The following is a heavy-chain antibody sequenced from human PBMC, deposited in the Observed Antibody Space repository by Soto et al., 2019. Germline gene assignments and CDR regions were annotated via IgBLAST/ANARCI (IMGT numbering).Heavy chain of an antibody. Sequence: EVQLWESGGGWVQPGGSLRLSWAVSGFTFSSHVMSWVRQAPGKGLEGASAISGTGGTYYADSVKGRFTISRDNPKYAIYLQMNNLRDEATAVYDCAKDGRGAYCSAGICYSPDYRGPGTLVIVSS. V-gene: IGHV3-23*01. CDR2: ISGTGGT. D-gene: IGHD2-15*01. J-gene: IGHJ4*02. CDR3: AKDGRGAYCSAGICYSPDY. CDR1: GFTFSSHV.